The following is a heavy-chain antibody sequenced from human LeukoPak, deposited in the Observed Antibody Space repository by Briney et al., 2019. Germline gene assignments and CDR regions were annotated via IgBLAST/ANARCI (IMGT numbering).Heavy chain of an antibody. CDR3: ARVSGSGSYTIDY. D-gene: IGHD3-10*01. J-gene: IGHJ4*02. CDR2: IYYSGST. V-gene: IGHV4-39*01. CDR1: GGSISSSSYY. Sequence: SETLSLTCTVSGGSISSSSYYWGWIRQPPGKGLEWIGSIYYSGSTYYNPSLKSRVTISVDTSKNQFSLKLSSVTAADTAVYYCARVSGSGSYTIDYWGQGTLVTVSS.